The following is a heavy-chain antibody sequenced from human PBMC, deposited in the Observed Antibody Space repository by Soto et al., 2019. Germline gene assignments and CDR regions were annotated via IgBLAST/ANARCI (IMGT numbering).Heavy chain of an antibody. CDR2: IIPIFGTA. V-gene: IGHV1-69*13. CDR3: ARADVTMVRGVIIKDYYYYYGMDV. CDR1: GGTFSSYA. Sequence: LVKVCCKASGGTFSSYAISWVRQAPGQGLEWRGGIIPIFGTANYAQKFQGRVTITADESTSTAYMELSSLRSEDTAVYYCARADVTMVRGVIIKDYYYYYGMDVWGPGTKQTVSS. D-gene: IGHD3-10*01. J-gene: IGHJ6*02.